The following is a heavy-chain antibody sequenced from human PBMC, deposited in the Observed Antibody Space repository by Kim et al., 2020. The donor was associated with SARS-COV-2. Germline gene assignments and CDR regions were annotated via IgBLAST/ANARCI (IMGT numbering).Heavy chain of an antibody. D-gene: IGHD6-6*01. CDR3: AKDGGGSSSGPRGVLDYFDY. J-gene: IGHJ4*02. V-gene: IGHV3-23*01. CDR2: ISGSGGST. CDR1: GFTFSSYA. Sequence: GGSLRLSCAASGFTFSSYAMSWVRQAPGKGLEWVSAISGSGGSTYYADSVKGRFTISRDNSKNTLYLQMNSLRAEDTAVYYCAKDGGGSSSGPRGVLDYFDYWGQGTLVTVSS.